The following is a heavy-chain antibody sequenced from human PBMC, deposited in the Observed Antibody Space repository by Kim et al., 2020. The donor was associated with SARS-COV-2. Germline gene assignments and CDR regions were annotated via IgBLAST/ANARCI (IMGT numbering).Heavy chain of an antibody. Sequence: ASVKVSCKASGYTFTGYYMHWVRQAPGQGLEWMGWINPNSGGTNYAQKFQGRVTMTRDTSISTAYMELSRLRSDDTAVYYCARDSGWRYYDFWSGYPHDAFDIWGQGTMVTVSS. CDR1: GYTFTGYY. V-gene: IGHV1-2*02. D-gene: IGHD3-3*01. CDR2: INPNSGGT. J-gene: IGHJ3*02. CDR3: ARDSGWRYYDFWSGYPHDAFDI.